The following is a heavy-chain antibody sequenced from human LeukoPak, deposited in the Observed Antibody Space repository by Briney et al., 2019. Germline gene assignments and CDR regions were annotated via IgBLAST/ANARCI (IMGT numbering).Heavy chain of an antibody. D-gene: IGHD3-10*01. CDR3: ARDPRYYGSGPSDY. Sequence: ASVKVSCKASGYTFTSYGISWVRQAPGQGLEWMGWISAYNGNTNYAQKLQGRVTMTTDTSTSTAYMELRSLRSDDTAVYYCARDPRYYGSGPSDYWGQGTLVTVSS. J-gene: IGHJ4*02. CDR1: GYTFTSYG. CDR2: ISAYNGNT. V-gene: IGHV1-18*01.